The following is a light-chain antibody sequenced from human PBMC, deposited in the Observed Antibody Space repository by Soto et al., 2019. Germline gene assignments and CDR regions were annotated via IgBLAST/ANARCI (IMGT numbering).Light chain of an antibody. J-gene: IGLJ3*02. CDR3: LLSYSGARV. V-gene: IGLV7-46*01. CDR2: NTS. Sequence: QAVVTQEPSLTVSPGGTVTLTCGSSTGAVTSDHYPYWFQQKPGQAPRTLVYNTSDKHSWAPARFSGSLLGGKAALTLSGAQPEDEAEYYCLLSYSGARVFGGGTKLTVL. CDR1: TGAVTSDHY.